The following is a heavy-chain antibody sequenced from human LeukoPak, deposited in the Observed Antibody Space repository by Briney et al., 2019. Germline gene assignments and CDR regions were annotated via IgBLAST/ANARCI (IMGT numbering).Heavy chain of an antibody. V-gene: IGHV3-9*01. CDR2: ISWNSGSI. Sequence: GGSLRLSCAASGFTFDDYAMHWVRQAPGKGLEWVSGISWNSGSIGYADSVKGRFTISRDNAKNSLYLQMNSLRSDDTAVYYCARVAPNRRYCSGGSCLNYFDYWGQGTLVTVSS. D-gene: IGHD2-15*01. CDR3: ARVAPNRRYCSGGSCLNYFDY. CDR1: GFTFDDYA. J-gene: IGHJ4*02.